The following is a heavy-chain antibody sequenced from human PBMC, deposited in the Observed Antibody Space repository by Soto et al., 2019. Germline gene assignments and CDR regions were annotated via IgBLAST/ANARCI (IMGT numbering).Heavy chain of an antibody. CDR1: GFTSVSYA. J-gene: IGHJ4*02. Sequence: EVQLLESGGGLVQPGGSLKLSCAASGFTSVSYAMSWVRQAPGKGREWVSTVTGSGSNTYYVDSVKGRFTVSRDNSKNMLSLQMNGLRAEDTAIYYCVRHRGYSFGYPFDHWGQGTLVNVSS. CDR2: VTGSGSNT. V-gene: IGHV3-23*01. D-gene: IGHD5-18*01. CDR3: VRHRGYSFGYPFDH.